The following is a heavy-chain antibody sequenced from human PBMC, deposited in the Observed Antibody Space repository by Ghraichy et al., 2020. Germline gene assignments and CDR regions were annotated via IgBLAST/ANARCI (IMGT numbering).Heavy chain of an antibody. CDR2: IYYSGRT. D-gene: IGHD2-15*01. V-gene: IGHV4-31*03. Sequence: SQTLSLTCTVSCGSISSGCYYLSWIRPHPGKGLEWIGYIYYSGRTYYNPSLKSRVTLSVDTSKNQFSLKLSSVTAADTAVYYCARGHLEVGWFDPWGQGTLVTVSS. J-gene: IGHJ5*02. CDR3: ARGHLEVGWFDP. CDR1: CGSISSGCYY.